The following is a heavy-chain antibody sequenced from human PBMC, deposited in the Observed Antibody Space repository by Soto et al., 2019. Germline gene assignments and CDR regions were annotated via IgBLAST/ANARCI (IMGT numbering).Heavy chain of an antibody. V-gene: IGHV3-23*01. CDR2: ISGSGGSK. CDR3: ARGDGYDPYPYFDY. CDR1: GLSFSNYA. Sequence: GSLRLSCAAAGLSFSNYAMTWVRQAPGKGLEWVSAISGSGGSKYYADSVKGRFTISRDNSKKTLYLQMKSLRADDTAVYYCARGDGYDPYPYFDYWGQGILVTVSS. J-gene: IGHJ4*02. D-gene: IGHD5-12*01.